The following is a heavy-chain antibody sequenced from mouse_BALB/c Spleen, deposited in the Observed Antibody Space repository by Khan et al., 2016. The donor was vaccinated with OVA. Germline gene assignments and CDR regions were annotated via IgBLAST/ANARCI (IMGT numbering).Heavy chain of an antibody. J-gene: IGHJ3*01. CDR1: GFTFSVYY. Sequence: EVELVESGGGLVKPGGSLKLSCAASGFTFSVYYMYWVRQTPEKRLEWVATISDGGSYTYYPDSVKGRFTISIDNAKNNLYLQMSSLKSEDTAMYYCAKAGYDGFAYWGQGTLVTVSA. CDR2: ISDGGSYT. D-gene: IGHD2-3*01. V-gene: IGHV5-4*02. CDR3: AKAGYDGFAY.